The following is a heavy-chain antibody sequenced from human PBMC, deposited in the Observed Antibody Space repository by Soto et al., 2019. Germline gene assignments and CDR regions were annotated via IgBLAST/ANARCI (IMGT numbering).Heavy chain of an antibody. CDR3: ARGQTAMALGYYFDY. CDR2: IYYSGST. D-gene: IGHD5-18*01. CDR1: GGSISSYY. V-gene: IGHV4-59*01. Sequence: QVQLQESGPGLVKPSETLSLTCTVSGGSISSYYWSWIRQPPGKGLEWIGYIYYSGSTNYNPSLKRRVTISVDTSNNQFSLKLSSVTAADTAVYYCARGQTAMALGYYFDYWGQGTLVTVSS. J-gene: IGHJ4*02.